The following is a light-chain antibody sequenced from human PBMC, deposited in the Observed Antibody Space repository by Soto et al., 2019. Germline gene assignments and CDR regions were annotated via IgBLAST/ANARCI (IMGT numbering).Light chain of an antibody. V-gene: IGKV1-33*01. Sequence: SLSASVVDRVTITCQASQDISNYLNWYQQKPGKAPKLLIYDASNLETGVPSRFSGSGSGTDFTFTISSLQPEDIATYYCQQYDNLPTITFGQGTRLEIK. CDR3: QQYDNLPTIT. CDR1: QDISNY. J-gene: IGKJ5*01. CDR2: DAS.